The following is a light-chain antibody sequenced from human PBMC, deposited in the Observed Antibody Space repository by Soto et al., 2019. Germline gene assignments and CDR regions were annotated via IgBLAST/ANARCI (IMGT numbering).Light chain of an antibody. CDR1: QSVSTNY. J-gene: IGKJ5*01. V-gene: IGKV3-20*01. CDR2: GAS. CDR3: QQYGSSPRVT. Sequence: EIVLTQSPGTLSLSPGERATLSCRASQSVSTNYLAWYQQRPGQAPRLLIYGASSRATGIPDRFSGSGSGTDFTLNISRLEPEDFAVYYCQQYGSSPRVTFGQGTRLEVK.